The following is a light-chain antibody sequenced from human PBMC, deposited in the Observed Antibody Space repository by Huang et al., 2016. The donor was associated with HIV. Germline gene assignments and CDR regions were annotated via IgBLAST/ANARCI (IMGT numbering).Light chain of an antibody. CDR3: QQYVTSPWT. Sequence: EIMLTQSPGTLSLSPGERTTLSCRASQSVCSNYLAWYQQKPGQAPRLLIYGASSRATGIPDRFSGSGSGTDFTLTISRLEPEDFAVYFCQQYVTSPWTFGQGTKVEIK. J-gene: IGKJ1*01. CDR1: QSVCSNY. V-gene: IGKV3-20*01. CDR2: GAS.